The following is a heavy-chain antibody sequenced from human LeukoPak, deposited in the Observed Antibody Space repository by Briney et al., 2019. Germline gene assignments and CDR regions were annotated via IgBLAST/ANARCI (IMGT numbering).Heavy chain of an antibody. D-gene: IGHD3-22*01. V-gene: IGHV5-51*01. J-gene: IGHJ4*02. Sequence: GESLKISCKTSGYSFTTYSIGWVRQMPGKGLEWMGFVNPGDSDTRYSPSFQGQVTISADKSISTAYLQWSSLKASDTAMYYCARQSPYDSSGYFIDYWGQGTLVTVSS. CDR3: ARQSPYDSSGYFIDY. CDR2: VNPGDSDT. CDR1: GYSFTTYS.